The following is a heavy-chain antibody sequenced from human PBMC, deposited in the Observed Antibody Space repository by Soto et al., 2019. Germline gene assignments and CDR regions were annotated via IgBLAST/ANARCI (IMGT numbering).Heavy chain of an antibody. D-gene: IGHD3-22*01. V-gene: IGHV4-61*01. CDR2: ISYSGST. CDR1: GGSVSSGSYY. CDR3: VREGVDYYDTSGRSS. J-gene: IGHJ4*02. Sequence: PSETLSLTCTVSGGSVSSGSYYWSWIRQPPGKGLEWIGYISYSGSTNYNPSLKSRLTISVDTSKNQFSLKLSSVTAADTAVYFCVREGVDYYDTSGRSSWGQGNLVTVSS.